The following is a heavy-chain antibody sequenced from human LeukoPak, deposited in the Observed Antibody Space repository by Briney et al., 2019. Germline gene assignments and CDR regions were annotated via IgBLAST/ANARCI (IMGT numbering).Heavy chain of an antibody. CDR1: GFTVSSNY. CDR3: ARGPLYYYGSGSCLDY. D-gene: IGHD3-10*01. J-gene: IGHJ4*02. CDR2: IYSGGST. Sequence: PGGSLRLSCAASGFTVSSNYMSWVRQAPGKGLEWVSVIYSGGSTYYADSVKGRFTISRDNSKNTLYLQMNSLRAEDTAVYYCARGPLYYYGSGSCLDYWGQGTLVTVSS. V-gene: IGHV3-53*01.